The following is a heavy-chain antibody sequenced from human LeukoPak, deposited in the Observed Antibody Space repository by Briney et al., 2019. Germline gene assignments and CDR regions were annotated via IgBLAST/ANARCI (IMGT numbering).Heavy chain of an antibody. CDR2: ISGSGGST. Sequence: GGSLRLSCAASGFTFSSYAMSWVRQAPGKGLEWVSAISGSGGSTYYADSVKGRFTISRDNSKNTLYLQMNSLRAEDTAVYYCSKDKEYQLLFDYWGQGTLVTVSS. V-gene: IGHV3-23*01. CDR3: SKDKEYQLLFDY. J-gene: IGHJ4*02. CDR1: GFTFSSYA. D-gene: IGHD2-2*01.